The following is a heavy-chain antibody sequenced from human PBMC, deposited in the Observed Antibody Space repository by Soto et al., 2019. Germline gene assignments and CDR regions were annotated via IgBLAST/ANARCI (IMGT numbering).Heavy chain of an antibody. CDR3: ARDRGYKPDTFDI. V-gene: IGHV1-18*01. J-gene: IGHJ3*02. D-gene: IGHD1-20*01. Sequence: ASVKVACQASCYSFTGDGSSWVRQVPGQGLEWMGWINTDNGNTNYAQKVQGRVTMTTDTSTSTAYMELRSLRPDDTAVYYCARDRGYKPDTFDIWGQGTMVTVSS. CDR2: INTDNGNT. CDR1: CYSFTGDG.